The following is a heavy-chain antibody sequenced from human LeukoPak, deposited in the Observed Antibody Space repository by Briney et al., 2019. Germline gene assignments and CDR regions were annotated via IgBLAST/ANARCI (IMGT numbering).Heavy chain of an antibody. V-gene: IGHV3-30*18. J-gene: IGHJ4*02. Sequence: GGSLRLSCAASGFTFRTYCMSWVRQAPGKGLEWVAVISYDGSNKYYADSVKGRFTISRDNSKNTLYLQMNSLRAEDTAVYYCAKDADYYGSGDFDYWGQGTLVTVSS. CDR1: GFTFRTYC. CDR3: AKDADYYGSGDFDY. D-gene: IGHD3-10*01. CDR2: ISYDGSNK.